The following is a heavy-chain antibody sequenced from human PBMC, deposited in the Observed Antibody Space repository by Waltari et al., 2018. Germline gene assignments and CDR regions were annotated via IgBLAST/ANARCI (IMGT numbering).Heavy chain of an antibody. V-gene: IGHV1-3*01. CDR2: ITAGNDNT. D-gene: IGHD6-19*01. Sequence: QVQLVQSGAEVKKPGASVKVSCKASGYTFSNFAIHWVRQAPGQRLEWMGWITAGNDNTKYSQKFQGTLTITRDTSASTAYMELSSLTSEDTAVYYCAAFTSGWSYGMDVWGQGTTVTVSS. CDR1: GYTFSNFA. CDR3: AAFTSGWSYGMDV. J-gene: IGHJ6*02.